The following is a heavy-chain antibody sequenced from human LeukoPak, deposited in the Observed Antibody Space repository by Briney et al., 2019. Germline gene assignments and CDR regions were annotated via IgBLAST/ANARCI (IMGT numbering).Heavy chain of an antibody. CDR3: AKAPFRGGSSWTEFDY. D-gene: IGHD6-13*01. V-gene: IGHV3-30*02. CDR2: VRYDAIDK. CDR1: GFTFTTYG. Sequence: GGSLRLSCAASGFTFTTYGIHWVRQAPGRGLDWVAFVRYDAIDKYHADSVKGRFTISRDNSENTVCLQMNSLRAEDTAVYYCAKAPFRGGSSWTEFDYWGQGALVTVSS. J-gene: IGHJ4*02.